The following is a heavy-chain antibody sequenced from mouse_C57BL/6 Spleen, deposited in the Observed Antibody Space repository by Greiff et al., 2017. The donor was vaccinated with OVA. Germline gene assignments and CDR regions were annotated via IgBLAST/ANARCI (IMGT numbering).Heavy chain of an antibody. CDR1: GYAFSSYW. Sequence: QVQLKESGAELVKPGASVKISCKASGYAFSSYWMNWVKQRPGKGLEWIGQIYPGDGDTNYNGKFKGKATLTADKSSSTAYMQLSSLTSEDSAVYFCARDYYGPFAYWGQGTLVTVSA. D-gene: IGHD1-1*01. J-gene: IGHJ3*01. CDR2: IYPGDGDT. CDR3: ARDYYGPFAY. V-gene: IGHV1-80*01.